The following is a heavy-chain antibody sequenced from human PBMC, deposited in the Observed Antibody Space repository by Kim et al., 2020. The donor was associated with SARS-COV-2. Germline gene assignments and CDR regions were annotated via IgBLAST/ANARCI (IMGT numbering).Heavy chain of an antibody. CDR3: ARTVAGRIDAFDS. J-gene: IGHJ3*02. D-gene: IGHD6-19*01. V-gene: IGHV3-7*03. Sequence: YYVDCMKGRLTISRDNAQNSLYLQMTSLTAEDTAVYYCARTVAGRIDAFDSWGQGTTVTVSS.